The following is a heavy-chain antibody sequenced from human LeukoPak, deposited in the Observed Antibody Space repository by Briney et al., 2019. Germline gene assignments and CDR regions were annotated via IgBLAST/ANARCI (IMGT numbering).Heavy chain of an antibody. V-gene: IGHV3-30*18. CDR2: ISYDGSNK. J-gene: IGHJ3*02. Sequence: PGRSLRLSCAASGFTFSSYGMHWVRQAPSKGLEWVAVISYDGSNKYYADSVKGRFTISRDNSKNTLYLQMNSLRVEDTAVYYCAKSWNYYDSSGDDALDIWGQGTMVTVSS. CDR3: AKSWNYYDSSGDDALDI. CDR1: GFTFSSYG. D-gene: IGHD3-22*01.